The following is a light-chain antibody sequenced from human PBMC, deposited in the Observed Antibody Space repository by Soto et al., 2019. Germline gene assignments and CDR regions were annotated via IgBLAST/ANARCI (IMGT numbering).Light chain of an antibody. J-gene: IGKJ2*01. CDR1: QSLRHHNGYYY. V-gene: IGKV2-28*01. CDR2: LGS. CDR3: IQTLQAPYS. Sequence: DIVMTQSPLSLPVTPGEPASISCRSSQSLRHHNGYYYLDWYLQKPGQSPQVLIYLGSNRASGVPDRVSGSGSVTVFTLKISRVEAEDVGLYYCIQTLQAPYSFGQGTKLEIK.